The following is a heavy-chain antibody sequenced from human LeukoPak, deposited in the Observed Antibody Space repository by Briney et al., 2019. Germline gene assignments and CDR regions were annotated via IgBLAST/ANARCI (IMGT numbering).Heavy chain of an antibody. CDR1: GFTFTSSA. J-gene: IGHJ6*03. V-gene: IGHV1-58*01. CDR3: AAARDHGTTSYYYYMDV. Sequence: ASVKVSCKASGFTFTSSAVQWVRQARGQRLEWIGWIVVGSGNTNYAQKFQERVTITRDMSTSTAYMELSSLRSEDTAVYYCAAARDHGTTSYYYYMDVWGKGTTVTVPS. CDR2: IVVGSGNT. D-gene: IGHD1-7*01.